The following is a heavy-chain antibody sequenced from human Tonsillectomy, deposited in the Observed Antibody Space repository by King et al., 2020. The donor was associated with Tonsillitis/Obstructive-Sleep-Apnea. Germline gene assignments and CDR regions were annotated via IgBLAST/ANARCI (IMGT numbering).Heavy chain of an antibody. Sequence: QLQESGPGLVKPSETLSLTCTVSGGSISSSSYYWGWIRQPPGQGLEWIGSIYYSGSTYYNPSLKSRVTISVDTSKNQFSLKLSSVTAADTAVYYCARDDCSSTSCYGGGNWFDPWGQGTLVTVSS. J-gene: IGHJ5*02. V-gene: IGHV4-39*02. D-gene: IGHD2-2*01. CDR1: GGSISSSSYY. CDR3: ARDDCSSTSCYGGGNWFDP. CDR2: IYYSGST.